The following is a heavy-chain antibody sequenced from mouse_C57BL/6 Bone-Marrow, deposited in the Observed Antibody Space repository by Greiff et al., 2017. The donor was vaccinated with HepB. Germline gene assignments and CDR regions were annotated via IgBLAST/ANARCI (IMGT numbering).Heavy chain of an antibody. CDR3: ADGYYEVMDY. CDR1: GYTFTSYW. J-gene: IGHJ4*01. D-gene: IGHD2-3*01. V-gene: IGHV1-69*01. CDR2: IDPSDSYT. Sequence: QVQLQQPGAELVMPGASVKLSCKASGYTFTSYWMHWVKQRPGQGLEWIGEIDPSDSYTNYNQKFKGKSTLTVDTSSNTAYLQLSSLTSEDTAVYYCADGYYEVMDYWGQGTSVTVSS.